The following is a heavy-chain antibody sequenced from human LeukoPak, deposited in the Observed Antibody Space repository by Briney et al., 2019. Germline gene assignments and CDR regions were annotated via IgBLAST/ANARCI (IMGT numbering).Heavy chain of an antibody. J-gene: IGHJ4*02. V-gene: IGHV3-23*01. CDR2: ITGRGGNT. CDR3: ARDRAAFDS. CDR1: GFTFSSFP. D-gene: IGHD6-25*01. Sequence: GGSLRLPCAASGFTFSSFPMSWVRQAPGKGLQWVSGITGRGGNTYYADSVEGRFTISRDNSKNTLSLQMDSLRAEDTAVYYCARDRAAFDSWGQGTLVTVSS.